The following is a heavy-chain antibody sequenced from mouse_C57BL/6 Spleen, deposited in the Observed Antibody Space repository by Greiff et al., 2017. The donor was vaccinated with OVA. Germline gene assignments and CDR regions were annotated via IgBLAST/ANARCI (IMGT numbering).Heavy chain of an antibody. CDR2: FHPYNDDT. J-gene: IGHJ4*01. Sequence: VMLVESGAELVKPGASVKMSCKASGYTFTTYPIEWMKQNHGKSLEWIGNFHPYNDDTKYNEKFKGKATLTVEKSSSTVYLELSRLTSDDSAVYYCARLGDYDQYYAMDYWGQGTSVTVSS. CDR1: GYTFTTYP. CDR3: ARLGDYDQYYAMDY. V-gene: IGHV1-47*01. D-gene: IGHD2-4*01.